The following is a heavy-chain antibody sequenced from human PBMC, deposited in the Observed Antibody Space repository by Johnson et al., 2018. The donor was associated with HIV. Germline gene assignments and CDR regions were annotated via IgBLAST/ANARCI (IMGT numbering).Heavy chain of an antibody. V-gene: IGHV3-66*02. CDR3: ARATYSSSWVGSFDI. D-gene: IGHD6-13*01. Sequence: VQLVESGGGLVQPGGSLRLSCAASGFTVSSNYMNWVSQAPGKGLEWVSVIYSVASTYYADSVKGRFTISRDNSKNTLYLQMNSLRAEDTAVYYCARATYSSSWVGSFDIWGQGTIVTVSS. CDR1: GFTVSSNY. J-gene: IGHJ3*02. CDR2: IYSVAST.